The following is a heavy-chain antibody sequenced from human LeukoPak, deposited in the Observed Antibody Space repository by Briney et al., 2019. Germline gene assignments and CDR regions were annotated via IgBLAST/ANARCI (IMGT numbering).Heavy chain of an antibody. CDR1: GYTLTGYY. CDR2: INPNTGAT. CDR3: ARDRVGSGWPRPYYFEV. V-gene: IGHV1-2*02. Sequence: GASVKVSCKGSGYTLTGYYLHWVRQAPGQGLEWMGWINPNTGATHSAQKFQGRITMTRDSSISTAYMDLSRLRSDDTAVYYCARDRVGSGWPRPYYFEVWGQGTLVTVSS. J-gene: IGHJ4*02. D-gene: IGHD6-19*01.